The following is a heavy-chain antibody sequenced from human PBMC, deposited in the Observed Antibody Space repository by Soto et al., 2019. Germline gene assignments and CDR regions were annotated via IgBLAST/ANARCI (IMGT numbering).Heavy chain of an antibody. CDR1: GGTFSSYA. V-gene: IGHV1-69*13. CDR3: ARDRTGGTEDVRFDP. Sequence: GASVKVSCKASGGTFSSYAISWVRQAPGQGLEWMGGIIPIFGTANYAQKFQGRVTITADESTSTAYMELSSLRSEDTAVYYCARDRTGGTEDVRFDPWGQGTLVTVSS. CDR2: IIPIFGTA. D-gene: IGHD1-1*01. J-gene: IGHJ5*02.